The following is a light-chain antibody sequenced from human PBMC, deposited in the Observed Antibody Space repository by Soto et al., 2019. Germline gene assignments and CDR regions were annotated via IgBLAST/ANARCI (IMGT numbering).Light chain of an antibody. J-gene: IGKJ2*01. Sequence: EIVLTQSPGTLSLSPGERATLSCRASQSISTSYLAWYQQRPGQAPRLLIYGASSRATGIPDRFSGSGSGTAFTLTISRLEPEDFAVYYWQQYDSSPMYTFGQGTKLQIK. CDR2: GAS. CDR1: QSISTSY. V-gene: IGKV3-20*01. CDR3: QQYDSSPMYT.